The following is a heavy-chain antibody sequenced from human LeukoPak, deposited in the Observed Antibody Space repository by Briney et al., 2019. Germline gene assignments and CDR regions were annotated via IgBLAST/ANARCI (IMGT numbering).Heavy chain of an antibody. CDR2: ISYDGSNK. Sequence: PGRSLRLSCAASGFTFSSYAMHWVRQAPGKGLEWVAVISYDGSNKYYADSVKGRFTISRDNSKNTLYLQMNSLRAEDTAVYYCARDLELSSTYDYWGQGTLVTVSS. D-gene: IGHD2-2*01. V-gene: IGHV3-30*07. CDR1: GFTFSSYA. CDR3: ARDLELSSTYDY. J-gene: IGHJ4*02.